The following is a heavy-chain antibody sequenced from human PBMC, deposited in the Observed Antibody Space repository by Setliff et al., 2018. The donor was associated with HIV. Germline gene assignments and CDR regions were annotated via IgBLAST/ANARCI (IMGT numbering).Heavy chain of an antibody. CDR1: GYSIKNGYY. V-gene: IGHV4-38-2*02. CDR3: ARDRGYYDSSGHRTGVFDI. J-gene: IGHJ3*02. CDR2: IFHTANM. Sequence: SETLSLTCTVSGYSIKNGYYWGWIRQSPGKGLEWIGSIFHTANMQYNPSLKSRVSISVDTSKNQFSLKLNSMTAADTALYYCARDRGYYDSSGHRTGVFDIWGKGTMVTVSS. D-gene: IGHD3-22*01.